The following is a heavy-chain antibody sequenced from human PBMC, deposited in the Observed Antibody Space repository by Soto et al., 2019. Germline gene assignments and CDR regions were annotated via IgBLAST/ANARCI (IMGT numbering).Heavy chain of an antibody. J-gene: IGHJ6*02. V-gene: IGHV5-51*01. CDR3: ARNRLRQYYYGMDV. CDR1: GYRFSQYL. CDR2: IYPGDSDT. D-gene: IGHD3-10*01. Sequence: GEALKISRQGSGYRFSQYLNAWVRQMPRKVLEWVGVIYPGDSDTRYSPSFRGQVTISADKSISHVYLQWSSLKASDSAMYYCARNRLRQYYYGMDVWGQGTTVTVSS.